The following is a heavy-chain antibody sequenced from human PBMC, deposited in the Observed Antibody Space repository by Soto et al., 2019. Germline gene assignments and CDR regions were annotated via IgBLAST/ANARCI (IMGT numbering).Heavy chain of an antibody. CDR3: ARLGSSPYSSSAY. CDR2: IHPGDSNT. Sequence: VESLKISCSASGDSFSYYWIGWVRQMPGKGLEWMGIIHPGDSNTRYNSSFQGQVTISVDKSISTAYLQWSSLRASDTAMYYCARLGSSPYSSSAYWGQGTLVTVSS. J-gene: IGHJ4*02. CDR1: GDSFSYYW. D-gene: IGHD6-6*01. V-gene: IGHV5-51*01.